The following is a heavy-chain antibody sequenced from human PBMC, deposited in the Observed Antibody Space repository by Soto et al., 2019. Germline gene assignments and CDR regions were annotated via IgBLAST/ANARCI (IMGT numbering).Heavy chain of an antibody. V-gene: IGHV4-59*01. Sequence: SETLSLTCTVSGGSISSYYWSWIRQPPGKGLEWIGYIYYSGSTNYNPSLKSRVTISVDTSKNQFSLKLSSVTAADTAVYYCARERRYDFWSGYYAPPYYYYMDVWGKGTTVTVSS. CDR2: IYYSGST. CDR1: GGSISSYY. J-gene: IGHJ6*03. D-gene: IGHD3-3*01. CDR3: ARERRYDFWSGYYAPPYYYYMDV.